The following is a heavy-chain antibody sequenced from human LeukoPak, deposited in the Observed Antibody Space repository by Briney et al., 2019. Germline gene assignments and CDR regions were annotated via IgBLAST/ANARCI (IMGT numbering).Heavy chain of an antibody. V-gene: IGHV4-4*09. CDR3: ARRIQLWSYWHFDL. D-gene: IGHD5-18*01. CDR1: GGSINGYS. J-gene: IGHJ2*01. Sequence: SETLSLTCSVSGGSINGYSWGWVRQPPGKGLEYIGYMFDRGSPNHHPSLQNRVTTSVDTSKNEFYLRLTSVTAADTAVYYCARRIQLWSYWHFDLWGRGTLVTVSS. CDR2: MFDRGSP.